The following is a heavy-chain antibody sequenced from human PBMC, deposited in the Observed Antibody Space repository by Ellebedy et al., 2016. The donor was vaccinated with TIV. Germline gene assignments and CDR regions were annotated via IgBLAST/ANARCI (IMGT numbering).Heavy chain of an antibody. J-gene: IGHJ4*02. CDR1: GFTVSSNY. D-gene: IGHD3/OR15-3a*01. CDR3: ASSPSRGY. V-gene: IGHV3-53*01. Sequence: GESLKISCAASGFTVSSNYMSWVRQAPGKGLEWVSVIYSGGKTKYADSVKGRFTITRDNSKNTLYLQMNSLRAEDTAVYFCASSPSRGYWGQGTLVTVSS. CDR2: IYSGGKT.